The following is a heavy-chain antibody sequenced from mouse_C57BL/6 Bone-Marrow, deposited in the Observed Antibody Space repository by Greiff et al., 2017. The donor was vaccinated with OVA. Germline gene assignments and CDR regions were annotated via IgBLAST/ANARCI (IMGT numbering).Heavy chain of an antibody. CDR1: GYTFTSYG. D-gene: IGHD1-1*01. Sequence: VKLVESGAELARPGASVKLSCKASGYTFTSYGISWVKQRTGQGLEWIGEIYPRSGNTYYNEKFKGKATLTADKSSSTAYMELRSLTSEDSAVYFCARSHYGSSLLAMDYWGQGTSVTVSS. CDR2: IYPRSGNT. V-gene: IGHV1-81*01. CDR3: ARSHYGSSLLAMDY. J-gene: IGHJ4*01.